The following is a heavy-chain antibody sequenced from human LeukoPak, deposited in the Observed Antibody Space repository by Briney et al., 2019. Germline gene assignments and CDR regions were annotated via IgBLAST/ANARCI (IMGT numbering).Heavy chain of an antibody. CDR2: ISTSGGST. D-gene: IGHD3-22*01. CDR3: AIMHPYYDGSGYWVQ. Sequence: GGSLRLSCAASGFTFSSYAMSWVRQAPGKGLEWVSGISTSGGSTSYADSVKGRFTISRDNPRNTLYKQMNSLRAEDTALYYCAIMHPYYDGSGYWVQWGQGTLVTVSS. V-gene: IGHV3-23*01. J-gene: IGHJ4*02. CDR1: GFTFSSYA.